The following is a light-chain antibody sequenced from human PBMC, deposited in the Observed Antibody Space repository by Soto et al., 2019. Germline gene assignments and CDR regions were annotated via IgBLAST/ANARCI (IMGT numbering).Light chain of an antibody. CDR1: GGHSNYA. J-gene: IGLJ2*01. CDR3: QTWATGIRV. V-gene: IGLV4-69*01. Sequence: QPVLTQSPSASASLGASVKLTCTLSGGHSNYAIAWHQQQPEKGPRYLMKLNSDGSHYKGDGIPDRFSGSSSGAERYLIISSLQSEDEADYYCQTWATGIRVFGGGTKVTVL. CDR2: LNSDGSH.